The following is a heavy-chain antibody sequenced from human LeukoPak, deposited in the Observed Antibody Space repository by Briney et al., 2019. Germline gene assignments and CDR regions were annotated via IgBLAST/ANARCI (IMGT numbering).Heavy chain of an antibody. CDR2: INSDGTNT. V-gene: IGHV3-74*01. Sequence: GGSLRLSCAASGLNFRRNWMDWVRQAPGKGLEWVSRINSDGTNTNYAASVKGRFTISRDNAKNTLYLQMNSLRVDDTAVYYCVRTHSSGYYYFDSWGQGTLVTVSS. J-gene: IGHJ4*02. D-gene: IGHD3-22*01. CDR3: VRTHSSGYYYFDS. CDR1: GLNFRRNW.